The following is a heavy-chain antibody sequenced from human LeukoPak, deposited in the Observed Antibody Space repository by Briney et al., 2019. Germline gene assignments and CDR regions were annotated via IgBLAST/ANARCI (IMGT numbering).Heavy chain of an antibody. J-gene: IGHJ5*02. D-gene: IGHD4-17*01. V-gene: IGHV3-33*01. CDR3: ARDGTVTAGPFDP. Sequence: SGGSLRLSCAAPGIPFSSFGMHWLRQAPGEGLEWVAFIWYDGSNKYYADSVKGRFTISRDNSKNTLYLQMNSLTAEDTAVYYCARDGTVTAGPFDPWGGGTLVTVSS. CDR2: IWYDGSNK. CDR1: GIPFSSFG.